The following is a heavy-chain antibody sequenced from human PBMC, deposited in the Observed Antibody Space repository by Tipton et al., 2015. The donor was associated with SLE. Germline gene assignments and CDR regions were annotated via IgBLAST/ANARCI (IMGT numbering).Heavy chain of an antibody. D-gene: IGHD2-21*02. CDR1: GGSFSSDTYL. V-gene: IGHV4-39*07. J-gene: IGHJ4*02. CDR3: AGRGDLVVVTSYFDY. CDR2: IYYTGST. Sequence: TLSLTCTVSGGSFSSDTYLWGWIRQPPGKGLEWIGVIYYTGSTYYNPSLKSRVTISVDTSKNQFSLKLSSVTAADTAVYYCAGRGDLVVVTSYFDYWGQGTLVTVSS.